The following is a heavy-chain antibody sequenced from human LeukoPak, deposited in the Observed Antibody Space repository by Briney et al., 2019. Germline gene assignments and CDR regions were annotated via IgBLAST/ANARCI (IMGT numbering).Heavy chain of an antibody. J-gene: IGHJ4*02. Sequence: GGSLRLSCAASGFTFSDYYMGWIRQAPGKGLEWVSGINWNGGSTGYADSVKGRFTISRDNAKNSLYLQMNSLRAEDTALYYCARDDGSTSIDYWGQGTLVTVSS. D-gene: IGHD2-2*01. CDR3: ARDDGSTSIDY. CDR2: INWNGGST. CDR1: GFTFSDYY. V-gene: IGHV3-20*04.